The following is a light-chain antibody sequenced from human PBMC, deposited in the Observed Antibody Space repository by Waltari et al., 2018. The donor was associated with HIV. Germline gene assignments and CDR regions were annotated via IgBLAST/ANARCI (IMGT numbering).Light chain of an antibody. J-gene: IGLJ2*01. CDR3: SSYAGINTYVL. CDR1: SSDGGGTND. Sequence: QSALTQPPSASGSPGQEVTIPCNGTSSDGGGTNDVSWYQQYPGKAPRLMIYEVYQRPSGVPHRFSGSTPGTTASLTVSGLQAEDEANYYCSSYAGINTYVLFGGGTKLTVL. CDR2: EVY. V-gene: IGLV2-8*01.